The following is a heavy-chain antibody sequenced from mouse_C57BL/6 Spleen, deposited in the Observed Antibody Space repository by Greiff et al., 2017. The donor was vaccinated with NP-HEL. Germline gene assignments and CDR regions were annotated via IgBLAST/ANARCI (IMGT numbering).Heavy chain of an antibody. CDR1: GYTFTSYG. D-gene: IGHD2-3*01. CDR2: IYPRSGNT. J-gene: IGHJ3*01. Sequence: QVQLQQSGAELARPGASVKLSCKASGYTFTSYGISWVKQRTGQGLEWIGEIYPRSGNTYYNEKFKGKATLTADKSSSTAYMELRSLTSEDSAVYFCARVGDGYPAWFAYWGQGTLVTVSA. V-gene: IGHV1-81*01. CDR3: ARVGDGYPAWFAY.